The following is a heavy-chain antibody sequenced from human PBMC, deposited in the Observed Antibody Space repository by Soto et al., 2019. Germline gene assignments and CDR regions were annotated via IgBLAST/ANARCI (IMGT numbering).Heavy chain of an antibody. CDR3: ATENVAASRLGLSQGMDV. Sequence: QVQLVESGGGVVQPGRSLRLSCAASGFTFSSYGMHWVRQAPGKGLEWVAVISSDGSNKYYADSVKGRFTISRDNSKNTLYRRMSSLRAEDTAVYYCATENVAASRLGLSQGMDVWCHGTPVTVSS. V-gene: IGHV3-30*03. J-gene: IGHJ6*02. D-gene: IGHD6-6*01. CDR1: GFTFSSYG. CDR2: ISSDGSNK.